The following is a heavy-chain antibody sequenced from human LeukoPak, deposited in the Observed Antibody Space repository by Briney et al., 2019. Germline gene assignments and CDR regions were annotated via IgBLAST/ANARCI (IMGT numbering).Heavy chain of an antibody. V-gene: IGHV3-23*01. J-gene: IGHJ3*02. CDR2: ITGTGGST. CDR3: AKVRDTRDWYKDAFDI. D-gene: IGHD6-19*01. Sequence: GGSLRLSCAASGFTFTSYAMSWVRQAPGKGLEWVSAITGTGGSTYYAASVKGRFTVSRENSKNTLYLQMSSLRAEDTAMYYCAKVRDTRDWYKDAFDIWGQGTRVTVSS. CDR1: GFTFTSYA.